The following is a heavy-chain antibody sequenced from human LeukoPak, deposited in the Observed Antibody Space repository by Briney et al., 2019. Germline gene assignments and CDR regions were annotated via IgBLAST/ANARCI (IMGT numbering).Heavy chain of an antibody. CDR2: IKQDGSEK. CDR3: ARTQGSYSGYDLPYYFDY. Sequence: GGCLRLSCAASGFTFSSYWMSWVRQAPGKGLEWVANIKQDGSEKSYVDSVKGRFTISRDNSKNTLYLQMNSLRAEDTAVYYCARTQGSYSGYDLPYYFDYWGQGTLVTVSS. V-gene: IGHV3-7*01. J-gene: IGHJ4*02. D-gene: IGHD5-12*01. CDR1: GFTFSSYW.